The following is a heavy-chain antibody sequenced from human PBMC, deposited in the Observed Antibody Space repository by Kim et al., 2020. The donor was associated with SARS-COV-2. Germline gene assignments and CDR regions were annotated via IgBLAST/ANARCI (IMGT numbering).Heavy chain of an antibody. Sequence: GGSLRLSCAASGFTFSNAWMSWVRQAPGKGLEWVGRIKSKTDGGTTDYAAPVKGRFTISRDDSKNTLYLQMNSLKTEDTAVYYCTTELLWFGELRPFDYWGQGTLVTVSS. CDR3: TTELLWFGELRPFDY. CDR2: IKSKTDGGTT. CDR1: GFTFSNAW. J-gene: IGHJ4*02. V-gene: IGHV3-15*01. D-gene: IGHD3-10*01.